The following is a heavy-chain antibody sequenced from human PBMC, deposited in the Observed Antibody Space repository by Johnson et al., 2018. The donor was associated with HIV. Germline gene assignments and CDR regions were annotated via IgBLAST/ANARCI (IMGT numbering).Heavy chain of an antibody. CDR3: ARGSRYTYDNDDVYLLQAFDV. CDR2: ISYDGSDK. D-gene: IGHD3-16*01. V-gene: IGHV3-30*04. J-gene: IGHJ3*01. Sequence: QVQLVESGGGVVRPGRSLRLSCAASGFTFSNYPMHWVRQAPGKGLEWVAFISYDGSDKDNADSVRGRFTISRDNSKNTLYLQMNSLRIEDTAVYYCARGSRYTYDNDDVYLLQAFDVWGQGTVVTVSS. CDR1: GFTFSNYP.